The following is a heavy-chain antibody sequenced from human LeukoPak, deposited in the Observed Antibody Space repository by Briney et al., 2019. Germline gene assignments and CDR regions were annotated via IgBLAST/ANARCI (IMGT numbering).Heavy chain of an antibody. D-gene: IGHD3-16*01. Sequence: GGSLRLSCAASGFTFSTYNMNWVRQAPGKGLEWVPSISSSSSYRYYADSVKGRFTISRDNAKNSLFLQMNSLRAEDTAVYYCARDGGGVGRDFDYWGQGTLVTVSS. V-gene: IGHV3-21*01. CDR1: GFTFSTYN. CDR2: ISSSSSYR. CDR3: ARDGGGVGRDFDY. J-gene: IGHJ4*02.